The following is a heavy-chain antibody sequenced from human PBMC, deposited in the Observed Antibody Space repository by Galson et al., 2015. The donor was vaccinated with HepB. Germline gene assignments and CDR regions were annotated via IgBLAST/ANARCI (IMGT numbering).Heavy chain of an antibody. V-gene: IGHV3-23*01. CDR2: ISGSGGST. Sequence: SLRLSCAASGFTFSSYAMSWVRQAPGKGLEWVSAISGSGGSTYYADSVKGRFTISRDNSKNTLYLQMNSLRAEDTAVYYCAKRKVIAVAGNGWYFDLWGRGTLVTVSS. CDR3: AKRKVIAVAGNGWYFDL. D-gene: IGHD6-19*01. CDR1: GFTFSSYA. J-gene: IGHJ2*01.